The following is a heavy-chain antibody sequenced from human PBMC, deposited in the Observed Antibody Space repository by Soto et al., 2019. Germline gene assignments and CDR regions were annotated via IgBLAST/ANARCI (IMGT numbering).Heavy chain of an antibody. CDR1: GGAISSGDYY. D-gene: IGHD4-17*01. CDR2: IYYSGST. Sequence: PSETLSLTCTVSGGAISSGDYYFVWIRQPPWNGLEWIGYIYYSGSTYYNPSLKSRVTISVDTSKNQFSLKLSSVTAADTAVYYCASWRGVTTSFDYWGQGTLVTVSS. CDR3: ASWRGVTTSFDY. J-gene: IGHJ4*02. V-gene: IGHV4-30-4*01.